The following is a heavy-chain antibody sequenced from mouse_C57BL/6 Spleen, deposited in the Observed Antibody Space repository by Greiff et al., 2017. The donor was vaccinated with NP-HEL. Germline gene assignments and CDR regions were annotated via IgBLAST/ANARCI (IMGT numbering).Heavy chain of an antibody. CDR1: GYTFTGYW. D-gene: IGHD2-5*01. V-gene: IGHV1-9*01. CDR3: ARRYSKSWFAY. CDR2: ILPGSGST. J-gene: IGHJ3*01. Sequence: VQLQQAGAELMKPGASVKLSCKATGYTFTGYWIEWVKQRPGHGLEWIGEILPGSGSTNYNEKFKGKATFTADTSSNTAYMQLSSLTTEESAIYYCARRYSKSWFAYWGQGTLVTVSA.